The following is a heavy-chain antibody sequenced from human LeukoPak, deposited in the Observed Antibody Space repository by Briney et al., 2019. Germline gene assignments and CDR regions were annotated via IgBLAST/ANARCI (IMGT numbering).Heavy chain of an antibody. CDR3: AKGGSYYDFWSGYYHFDY. CDR1: EFMLTNYA. V-gene: IGHV3-30-3*01. CDR2: ISYHGTSK. Sequence: SGGSLRLSCAASEFMLTNYAMHWVRQAPGKGLEWVAVISYHGTSKYYADSVKGRFTISRDNSKNTLYLQMNSLRAEDTAVYYCAKGGSYYDFWSGYYHFDYWGQGTLVTVSS. D-gene: IGHD3-3*01. J-gene: IGHJ4*02.